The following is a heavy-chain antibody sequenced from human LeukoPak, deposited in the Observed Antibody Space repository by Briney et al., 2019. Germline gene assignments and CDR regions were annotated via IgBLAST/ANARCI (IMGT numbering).Heavy chain of an antibody. Sequence: ASVKVSCKVSGYTLTELSMHWVRQAPGKGLEWMGGFDPEDGETIYAQKSQGRVTMTEDTSTDTAYMELSSLRSEDTAVYYCATGSYDFWSGYSPPCDYWGQGTLVTVSS. D-gene: IGHD3-3*01. CDR3: ATGSYDFWSGYSPPCDY. CDR1: GYTLTELS. CDR2: FDPEDGET. V-gene: IGHV1-24*01. J-gene: IGHJ4*02.